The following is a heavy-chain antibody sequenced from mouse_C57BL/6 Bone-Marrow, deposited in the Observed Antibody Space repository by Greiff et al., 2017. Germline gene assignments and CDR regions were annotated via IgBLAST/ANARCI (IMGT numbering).Heavy chain of an antibody. CDR3: ARIYYYGLFDY. V-gene: IGHV5-4*01. CDR1: GFTFSSYA. D-gene: IGHD1-1*01. CDR2: ISDGGSYT. J-gene: IGHJ2*01. Sequence: EVHLVESGGGLVKPGGSLKLSCAASGFTFSSYAMSWVRQTPEKRLEGVATISDGGSYTYYPDNVKGRFTISRDNAKNNRYLQMSHLKSEDTAMYYCARIYYYGLFDYWGQCTTLTGSS.